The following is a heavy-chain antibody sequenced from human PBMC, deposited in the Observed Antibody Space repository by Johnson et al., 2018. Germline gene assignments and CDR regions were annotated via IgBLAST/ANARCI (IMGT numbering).Heavy chain of an antibody. D-gene: IGHD5-18*01. CDR2: IIPIFGTA. CDR1: GGTFSSYA. V-gene: IGHV1-69*12. CDR3: TNAGYSYGPDSYSWFGDV. J-gene: IGHJ6*04. Sequence: QVQLVQSGAEVKKPGSSVKVSCKASGGTFSSYAISWVRQAPGQGLEWMGGIIPIFGTANYAQKFQGRVTITADESTSTAYMELSSLRSEDTAVYYCTNAGYSYGPDSYSWFGDVWGKGTSVTVSS.